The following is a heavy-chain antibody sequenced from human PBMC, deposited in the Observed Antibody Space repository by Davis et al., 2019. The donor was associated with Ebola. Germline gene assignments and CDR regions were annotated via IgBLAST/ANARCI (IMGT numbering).Heavy chain of an antibody. J-gene: IGHJ6*02. CDR1: GYTFTSYG. D-gene: IGHD3-3*01. CDR2: LSAYNGNT. Sequence: AASVKVSCKASGYTFTSYGVSWVRQAPGQGLEWMGWLSAYNGNTNYAQKLQGRVTMTTDTSTSTAYMELRSLRSDDTAVYYCARPITIFGVVTRTYYYYGMDVWGQGTTVTVSS. V-gene: IGHV1-18*01. CDR3: ARPITIFGVVTRTYYYYGMDV.